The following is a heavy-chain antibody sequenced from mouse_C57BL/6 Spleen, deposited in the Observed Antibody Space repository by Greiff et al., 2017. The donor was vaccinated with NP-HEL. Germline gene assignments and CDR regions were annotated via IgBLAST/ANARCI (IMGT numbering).Heavy chain of an antibody. Sequence: VKLQQPGAELVRPGTSVKLSCKASGYAFTSYWMHWVKQRPGQGLEWIGVIDPSDSYTNYNQKFKGKATLTVDTSSSTAYMQLSSLTSEDSAVYYCARREPFYAMGYWGQGTSVTVSS. V-gene: IGHV1-59*01. J-gene: IGHJ4*01. CDR2: IDPSDSYT. CDR1: GYAFTSYW. CDR3: ARREPFYAMGY.